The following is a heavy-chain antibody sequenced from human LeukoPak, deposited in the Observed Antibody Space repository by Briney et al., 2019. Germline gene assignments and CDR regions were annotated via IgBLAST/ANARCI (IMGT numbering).Heavy chain of an antibody. D-gene: IGHD3-10*01. CDR1: GGSFSGYY. CDR3: AGMYYYGSGATTNDY. J-gene: IGHJ4*02. CDR2: IYYSGST. Sequence: SETLSLTCAVYGGSFSGYYWGWIRQPPGKGLEWIGSIYYSGSTNYNPSLKSRVTISVDTSKNQFSLKLSSVTAADTAVYYCAGMYYYGSGATTNDYWGQGTLVTVSS. V-gene: IGHV4-34*01.